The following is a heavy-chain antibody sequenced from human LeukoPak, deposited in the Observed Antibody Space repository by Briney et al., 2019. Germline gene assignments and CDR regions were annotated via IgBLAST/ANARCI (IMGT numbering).Heavy chain of an antibody. V-gene: IGHV4-59*01. J-gene: IGHJ4*02. Sequence: KASETLSLTCTVSGGSITTYYWSWIRQPPGKGLEWIGYFYYSGSTNYNPSLKSRLTISVDTSKNQFSLKLSSVTAADTAVYYCARGRVGGAPKLDYWGQGTLVTVSS. CDR3: ARGRVGGAPKLDY. CDR1: GGSITTYY. D-gene: IGHD1-26*01. CDR2: FYYSGST.